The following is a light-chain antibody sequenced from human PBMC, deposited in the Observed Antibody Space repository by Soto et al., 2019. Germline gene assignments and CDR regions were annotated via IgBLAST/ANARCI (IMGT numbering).Light chain of an antibody. CDR2: GAS. CDR3: QQYNNCPPT. CDR1: QIVSSN. Sequence: EIVMTQSPATLSVSPGERATLSCRASQIVSSNLAWYQQKPGQAPRLLIYGASTRATGIPARFSGSGSGTEFTLTISSLQSEDFAVYYCQQYNNCPPTFGQGTRLEIK. V-gene: IGKV3-15*01. J-gene: IGKJ5*01.